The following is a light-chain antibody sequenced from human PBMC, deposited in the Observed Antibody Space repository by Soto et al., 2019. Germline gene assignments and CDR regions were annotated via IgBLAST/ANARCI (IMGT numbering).Light chain of an antibody. CDR2: DAS. J-gene: IGKJ4*01. CDR1: QSVSSY. V-gene: IGKV3-11*01. Sequence: EIVMTQSPATLSVSPGERATLSCRASQSVSSYLAWYQQKPGQAPRLLIYDASNRATGIPARFSGSGSGTDFTLTIRSLEPEDFAVYYCQQRSNWPPLTFGGGTTVDIK. CDR3: QQRSNWPPLT.